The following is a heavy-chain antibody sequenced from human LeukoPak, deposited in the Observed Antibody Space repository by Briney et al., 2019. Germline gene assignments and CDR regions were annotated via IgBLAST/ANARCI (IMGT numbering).Heavy chain of an antibody. CDR3: ARETGGSFEYFDY. D-gene: IGHD7-27*01. CDR2: INPSSGGT. Sequence: PGASVKVSCKASGYSFTSYYIHWVRQAPGQGLEWMGRINPSSGGTNYAQKFQGRVTMTRDTSITTAYMGLSSLRSDDTAVYYCARETGGSFEYFDYWDQGTLVTVSS. CDR1: GYSFTSYY. J-gene: IGHJ4*02. V-gene: IGHV1-2*06.